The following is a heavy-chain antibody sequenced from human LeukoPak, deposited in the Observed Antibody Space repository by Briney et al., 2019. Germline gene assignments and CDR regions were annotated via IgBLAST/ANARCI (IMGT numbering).Heavy chain of an antibody. J-gene: IGHJ4*01. V-gene: IGHV3-74*01. D-gene: IGHD6-6*01. Sequence: GSLRLSCAASGFGFSNFWMHWVRQAPGKGLVWVSRIKADGTTTVYADSVKGRFTISRDNPKNTLYLQMKGLRAEDTAVYFCAREADPSLYASSSPDYWGQGTPVTVSS. CDR1: GFGFSNFW. CDR2: IKADGTTT. CDR3: AREADPSLYASSSPDY.